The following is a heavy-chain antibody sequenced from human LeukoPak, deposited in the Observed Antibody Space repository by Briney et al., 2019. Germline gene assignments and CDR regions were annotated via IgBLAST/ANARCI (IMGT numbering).Heavy chain of an antibody. D-gene: IGHD3-22*01. CDR1: GGSISSYY. CDR3: ARAGYYDSSGFDY. V-gene: IGHV4-59*01. Sequence: PSETLSLTCTVSGGSISSYYWSWIRQPPGKGLEWIGYIYYSGSTNYNPSLKGRVTISVDTSKNQFSLKLSSVTAADTAVYYCARAGYYDSSGFDYWGQGTLVTVSS. CDR2: IYYSGST. J-gene: IGHJ4*02.